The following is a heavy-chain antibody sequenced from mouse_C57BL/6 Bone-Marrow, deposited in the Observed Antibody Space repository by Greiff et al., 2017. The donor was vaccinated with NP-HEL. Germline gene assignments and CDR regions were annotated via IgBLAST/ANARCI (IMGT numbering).Heavy chain of an antibody. Sequence: EVKVVESGAELVKPGASVKLSCTASGFNIKDYYMHWVKQRTEQGLAWIGRIDPEDGETKYAPKFQGKATITADTSSNTAYLQLSSLTSEDTAVYYCARRGYGSSHSLFDYWGQGTTLTVSS. J-gene: IGHJ2*01. V-gene: IGHV14-2*01. CDR2: IDPEDGET. CDR3: ARRGYGSSHSLFDY. CDR1: GFNIKDYY. D-gene: IGHD1-1*01.